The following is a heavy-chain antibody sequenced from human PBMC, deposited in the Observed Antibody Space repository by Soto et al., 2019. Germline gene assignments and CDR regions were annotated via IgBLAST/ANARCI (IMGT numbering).Heavy chain of an antibody. D-gene: IGHD2-21*01. V-gene: IGHV3-33*01. CDR3: ARHIPLT. J-gene: IGHJ5*02. Sequence: QVQLVESGGGVVQPGRSLRLSCAASGFTFSSYGMHWVRQAPGKGLEWAAVIWYDGSNKYYADSVKGRFTISRDNSKNTLYLQMNSLRAEDTAVYYCARHIPLTWGQGTLVTVSS. CDR1: GFTFSSYG. CDR2: IWYDGSNK.